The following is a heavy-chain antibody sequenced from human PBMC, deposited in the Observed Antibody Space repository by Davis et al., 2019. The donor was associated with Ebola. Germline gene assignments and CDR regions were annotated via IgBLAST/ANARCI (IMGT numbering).Heavy chain of an antibody. Sequence: GESLKISCQGSGYSFTSYWISWVRQMPGKGLEWMGRIDPSDSYTKYSPSFQGHVTISADKSISTAYLQWSSLKASDTAMYYCARHPWDIVVVPAAEGSFDPWGQGTLVTVSS. D-gene: IGHD2-2*01. CDR2: IDPSDSYT. CDR3: ARHPWDIVVVPAAEGSFDP. J-gene: IGHJ5*02. V-gene: IGHV5-10-1*01. CDR1: GYSFTSYW.